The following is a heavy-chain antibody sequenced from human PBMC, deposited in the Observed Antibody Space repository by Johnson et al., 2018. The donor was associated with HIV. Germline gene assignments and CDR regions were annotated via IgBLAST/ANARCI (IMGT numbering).Heavy chain of an antibody. D-gene: IGHD3-22*01. J-gene: IGHJ3*02. V-gene: IGHV3-30*18. CDR3: AKDRLDSSGYHS. CDR2: ISYDGSNK. Sequence: VQLVESGGGVVQPGRSLRLSCAASGFTFSSYGMHWVRQAPGKGLEWVAVISYDGSNKYYADSVKGRFTISRDNSKNTLYLQMNSLRAEDTAVYYCAKDRLDSSGYHSWGQVTMVTVSS. CDR1: GFTFSSYG.